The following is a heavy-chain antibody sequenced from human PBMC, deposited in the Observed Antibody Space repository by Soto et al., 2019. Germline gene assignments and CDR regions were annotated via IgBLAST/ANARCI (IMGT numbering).Heavy chain of an antibody. CDR1: GGSISSGGYY. Sequence: SETLSLTCTVSGGSISSGGYYWSWIRQHPGKGLEWIGYIYYSGSTYYNPSLKSRVTISVDTSKNQFSLKLSSVTAADTAVYYCAREGTEGGPLGYWGQGTLVTVSS. CDR2: IYYSGST. V-gene: IGHV4-31*03. CDR3: AREGTEGGPLGY. D-gene: IGHD1-1*01. J-gene: IGHJ4*02.